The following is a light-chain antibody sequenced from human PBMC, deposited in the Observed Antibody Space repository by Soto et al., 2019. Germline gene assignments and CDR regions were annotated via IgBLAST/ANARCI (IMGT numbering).Light chain of an antibody. Sequence: EIVMTQSPATLSVSPGERATLSCRASQSVSSNLAWYQQKPGQAPRLLIYGASTRATGIPARCSGSGSGTEFTLTIRSLQSEDFEVYYCQQYNNWPPWTFGQGTKVEIK. V-gene: IGKV3-15*01. CDR2: GAS. J-gene: IGKJ1*01. CDR3: QQYNNWPPWT. CDR1: QSVSSN.